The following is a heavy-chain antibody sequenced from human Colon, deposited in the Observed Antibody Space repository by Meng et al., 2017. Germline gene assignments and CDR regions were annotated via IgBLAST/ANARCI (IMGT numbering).Heavy chain of an antibody. CDR2: IYHSGST. J-gene: IGHJ4*02. V-gene: IGHV4-30-2*01. CDR3: ARVPYFGSGSYYEFDH. CDR1: GGSINSGGYS. Sequence: QLQLQESGSGLVKPSQTLSLTCAVSGGSINSGGYSWSWIRQPPGKGLKWIGYIYHSGSTYYNPSLKSRVTISVDRSKNQFSLKLGSVTAADTAVYYCARVPYFGSGSYYEFDHWGQGTLVTVSS. D-gene: IGHD3-10*01.